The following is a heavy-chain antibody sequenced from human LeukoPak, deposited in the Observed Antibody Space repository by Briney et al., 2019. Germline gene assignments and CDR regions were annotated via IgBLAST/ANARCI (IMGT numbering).Heavy chain of an antibody. CDR2: ISPNSGPA. D-gene: IGHD1-26*01. CDR1: RGTLRRYV. V-gene: IGHV1-69*06. Sequence: GASVKVSSKVSRGTLRRYVISWVRPAPGQGLDWIGLISPNSGPANYAQKFQGRVTMTEDTSTDTAYMELSSQRSEDTAVYYCSTGFSYSGSYSADYWGQGTLVTVSS. CDR3: STGFSYSGSYSADY. J-gene: IGHJ4*02.